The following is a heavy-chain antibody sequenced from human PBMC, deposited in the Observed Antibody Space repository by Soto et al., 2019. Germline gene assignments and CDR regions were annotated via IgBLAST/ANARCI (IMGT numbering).Heavy chain of an antibody. D-gene: IGHD1-26*01. CDR3: ARHGPGGSDCYS. Sequence: QLQLQESGPGLVKPSETLSLTCTVSGGSISSSSYYWGWIRQPPGKGLEWIGSIYYSGSTFYNPALKSRVTTSVDTSKNQFSLKLSSVTAADTAVYSSARHGPGGSDCYSWGQGTLVTVSS. CDR2: IYYSGST. V-gene: IGHV4-39*01. CDR1: GGSISSSSYY. J-gene: IGHJ4*02.